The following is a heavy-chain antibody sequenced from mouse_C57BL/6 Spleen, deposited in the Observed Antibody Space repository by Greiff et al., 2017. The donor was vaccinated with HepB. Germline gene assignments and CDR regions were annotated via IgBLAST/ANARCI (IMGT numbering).Heavy chain of an antibody. D-gene: IGHD1-1*01. CDR2: IHPNSGST. V-gene: IGHV1-64*01. J-gene: IGHJ2*01. Sequence: VQLQQSGAELVKPGASVKLSCKASGYTFTSYWMHWVKQRPGQGLEWIGMIHPNSGSTNYNEKFKSKATLTVDKSSSTAYMQLSSRTSEDSAVYYCARYYGSSYLDYWGQGTTLTVSS. CDR1: GYTFTSYW. CDR3: ARYYGSSYLDY.